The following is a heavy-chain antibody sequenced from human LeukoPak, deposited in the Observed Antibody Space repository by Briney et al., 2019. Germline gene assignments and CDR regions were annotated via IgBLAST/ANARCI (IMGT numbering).Heavy chain of an antibody. CDR1: GLTFSGYW. Sequence: AGGSLRLSCAASGLTFSGYWMNWVRQAPGKGLEWVANMKPDGSEKYYVDSVKGRFTISRDNAKNSLYLQMTSLRAEDTAVYYCARGSGDYSGQGTLVTVSS. V-gene: IGHV3-7*04. CDR2: MKPDGSEK. CDR3: ARGSGDY. J-gene: IGHJ4*02.